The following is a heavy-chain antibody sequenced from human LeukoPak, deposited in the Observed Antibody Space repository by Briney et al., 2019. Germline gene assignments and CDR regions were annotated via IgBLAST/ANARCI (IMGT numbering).Heavy chain of an antibody. CDR3: ARDSIYVGTNAFDI. CDR1: GGSFRSYS. V-gene: IGHV4-4*07. D-gene: IGHD1-1*01. CDR2: IYTSGST. J-gene: IGHJ3*02. Sequence: SETLSLICTVSGGSFRSYSWSWIRQPAGKGLEWIGRIYTSGSTNYSPSLKSRVTMSVDTSKNQFSLKLSSVTAADTAVYYCARDSIYVGTNAFDIWGQGTMVTVSS.